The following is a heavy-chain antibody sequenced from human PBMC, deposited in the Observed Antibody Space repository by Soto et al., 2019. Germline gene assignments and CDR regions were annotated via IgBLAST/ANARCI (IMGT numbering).Heavy chain of an antibody. Sequence: GESLKSSCKGSGYIFSTHWINWVRQMPGKGLEWMGRIDPGDSETYYSPSFQGHVTMSADKSISTAYLQWSRLKASDTAMYYCARHRTYSSSWPWGQGXLVTVSS. CDR2: IDPGDSET. CDR3: ARHRTYSSSWP. CDR1: GYIFSTHW. D-gene: IGHD6-13*01. V-gene: IGHV5-10-1*01. J-gene: IGHJ5*02.